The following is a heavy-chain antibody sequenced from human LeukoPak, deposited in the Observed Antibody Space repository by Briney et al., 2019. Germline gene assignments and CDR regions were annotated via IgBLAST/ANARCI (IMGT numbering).Heavy chain of an antibody. Sequence: GRSLRLSCAASGFTFSSYSMQWVRQTPGKGLEWVGIMSNSGENTFYGEAVKGRFTISRDNSQNTLYLQMNSLRAEDTAMYYCAKDGYSDSSGGFDCWGQGTLVTVSS. V-gene: IGHV3-30*18. CDR3: AKDGYSDSSGGFDC. D-gene: IGHD6-6*01. CDR2: MSNSGENT. CDR1: GFTFSSYS. J-gene: IGHJ4*02.